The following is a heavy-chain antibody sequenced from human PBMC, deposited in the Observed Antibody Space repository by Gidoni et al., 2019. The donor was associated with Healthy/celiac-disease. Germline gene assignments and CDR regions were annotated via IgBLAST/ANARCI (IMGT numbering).Heavy chain of an antibody. J-gene: IGHJ5*02. CDR2: IIPILGTA. CDR3: ARGIGSSSWYGWFDP. D-gene: IGHD6-13*01. V-gene: IGHV1-69*06. CDR1: GGTFSSYA. Sequence: QVQLVQSGAEVQKPGSSVKVSCKASGGTFSSYAIGWVRQAPGQGLEWMGVIIPILGTANYAQKFQGRVTITADKSTCTAYMELSSLRSEDTAVYYRARGIGSSSWYGWFDPWGQGTLVTVSS.